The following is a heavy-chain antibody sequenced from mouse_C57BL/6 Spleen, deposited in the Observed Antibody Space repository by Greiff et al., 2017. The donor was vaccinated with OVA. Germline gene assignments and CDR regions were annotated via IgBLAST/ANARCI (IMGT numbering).Heavy chain of an antibody. CDR2: IDPSDSYT. V-gene: IGHV1-50*01. CDR1: GYTFTSYW. CDR3: TRSEGYFDV. Sequence: QVQLQQSGAELVKPGASVKLSCKASGYTFTSYWMQWVKQRPGQGLEWIGEIDPSDSYTNYNQKFKGKVTLTVDTSSSTAYMQLSSLTSEDSAVYYCTRSEGYFDVWGTGTTVTVSS. J-gene: IGHJ1*03.